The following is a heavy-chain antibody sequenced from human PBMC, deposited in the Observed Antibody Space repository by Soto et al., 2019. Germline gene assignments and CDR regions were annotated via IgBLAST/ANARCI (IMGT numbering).Heavy chain of an antibody. Sequence: EVQLLESGGGLVQPGGSLRLSCAASGFTFSSYAMSWVRQAPGKGLEWVSAISGSGGSTYYADSVKGRFTISRDNYKNTLYLQMNSLRAEDTAVYYCAKDYDILTGYYQTPLFDYWGQGTLVTVSS. V-gene: IGHV3-23*01. CDR2: ISGSGGST. CDR1: GFTFSSYA. J-gene: IGHJ4*02. D-gene: IGHD3-9*01. CDR3: AKDYDILTGYYQTPLFDY.